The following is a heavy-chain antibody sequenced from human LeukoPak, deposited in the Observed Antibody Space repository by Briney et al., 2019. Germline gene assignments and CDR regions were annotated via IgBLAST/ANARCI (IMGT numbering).Heavy chain of an antibody. J-gene: IGHJ4*02. Sequence: SETLSLTCTVSDGSMSSYYWSWIRQPPGKGLEWIGYIYYDGDTSYNASLKSRVTISIDTSKNQFSLKLDSVTAADTAMYYCVRDSRNYGIYWGQGTLVTASS. D-gene: IGHD3-9*01. CDR1: DGSMSSYY. V-gene: IGHV4-59*01. CDR3: VRDSRNYGIY. CDR2: IYYDGDT.